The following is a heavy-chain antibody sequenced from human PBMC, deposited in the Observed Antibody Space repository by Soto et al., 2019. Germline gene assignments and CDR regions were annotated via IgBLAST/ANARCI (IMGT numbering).Heavy chain of an antibody. CDR3: ARDIFGHVDAFDL. J-gene: IGHJ3*01. CDR2: TSGYSGNS. V-gene: IGHV1-18*01. D-gene: IGHD3-3*02. CDR1: GYIFSSFY. Sequence: ASVKVSCKASGYIFSSFYINWVRQAPGQGLEWMGWTSGYSGNSKYAQKFQGRVTMTTDTSTDTGYMEMRSLTSDDTAVYYCARDIFGHVDAFDLWGQGTMVTVSS.